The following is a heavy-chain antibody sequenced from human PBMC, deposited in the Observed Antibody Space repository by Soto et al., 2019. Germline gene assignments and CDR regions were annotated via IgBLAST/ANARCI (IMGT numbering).Heavy chain of an antibody. V-gene: IGHV3-21*01. J-gene: IGHJ5*02. CDR1: GFTFSSYS. CDR3: ASDSATFGYCTNVVCYKSSWFDP. Sequence: EVQLVESGGGLVKPGGSLRLSCAASGFTFSSYSMNWVRQAPGKGLEWVSSISSSSSYIYYADSLKGRFTISRDNAKNSLDLKMNSLRAEDTAVYYCASDSATFGYCTNVVCYKSSWFDPWGQGTLVTVSS. D-gene: IGHD2-8*01. CDR2: ISSSSSYI.